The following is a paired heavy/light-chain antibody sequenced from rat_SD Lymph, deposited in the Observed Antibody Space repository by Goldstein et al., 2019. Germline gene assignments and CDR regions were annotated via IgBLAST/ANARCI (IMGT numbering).Heavy chain of an antibody. Sequence: EVQLVETGGGLVRPGSSLKLSCATSGFTFSNTWMNWVRQAPGKGLEWVALIKDKYSNYEANYAESVKGRFTISRDDSKSRVYLQMNTLRDQDTATYYCTRRYRYNPFAYWGQGTLVTVSS. D-gene: IGHD1-5*01. CDR2: IKDKYSNYEA. CDR1: GFTFSNTW. CDR3: TRRYRYNPFAY. V-gene: IGHV6-5*01. J-gene: IGHJ3*01.
Light chain of an antibody. CDR1: QSLLHSNGNTY. V-gene: IGKV2S20*01. J-gene: IGKJ5*01. CDR2: LVS. CDR3: MQFTHYPLT. Sequence: DVVLTQTPPTLLATIGQSVSISCRSSQSLLHSNGNTYLNWLLQRTGQSPQPLIYLVSKLESGVPNRFSGSGSGTDFTLKISGVEAEDLGVYYCMQFTHYPLTFGSGTKLEIK.